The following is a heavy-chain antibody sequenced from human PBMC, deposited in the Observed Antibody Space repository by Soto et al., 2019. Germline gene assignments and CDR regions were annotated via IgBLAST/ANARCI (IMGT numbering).Heavy chain of an antibody. CDR1: GFTFSSYS. J-gene: IGHJ4*02. V-gene: IGHV3-21*01. CDR2: ISSSSSYI. CDR3: ARVMLDWLLKPHFDY. Sequence: GGSLILSCAASGFTFSSYSMNWVRQAPGKGLEWVSSISSSSSYIYYADSVKGRFTISRDNAKNSLYLQMNSLRAEDTAVYYCARVMLDWLLKPHFDYWGQAPLVTGSS. D-gene: IGHD3-9*01.